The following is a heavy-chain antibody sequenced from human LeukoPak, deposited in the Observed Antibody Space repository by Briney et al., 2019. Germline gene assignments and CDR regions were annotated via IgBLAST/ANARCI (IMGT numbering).Heavy chain of an antibody. CDR3: ARPTYCSSTSCYAMGLDYYYYYGMDV. Sequence: SVKVSCKASGYTLTSYDINWVRQATGQGLEWMGGIIPIFGTANYAQKFQGRVTITADESTSTAYMELSSLRSEDTAVYYCARPTYCSSTSCYAMGLDYYYYYGMDVWGQGTTVTVSS. CDR2: IIPIFGTA. D-gene: IGHD2-2*01. J-gene: IGHJ6*02. V-gene: IGHV1-69*13. CDR1: GYTLTSYD.